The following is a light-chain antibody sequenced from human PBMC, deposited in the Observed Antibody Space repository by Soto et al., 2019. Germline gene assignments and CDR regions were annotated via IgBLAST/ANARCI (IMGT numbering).Light chain of an antibody. Sequence: EIVLTQSPGPLSLSPGERATLSCRASQSVPSTYLPWYQQRPGQAPRLLIYGASTRAPGIPDRFRGSGSGTDFTPTVSGLEPEDFAVYFCQQYGSSPPFTFGPGTKVAI. CDR3: QQYGSSPPFT. CDR1: QSVPSTY. J-gene: IGKJ3*01. CDR2: GAS. V-gene: IGKV3-20*01.